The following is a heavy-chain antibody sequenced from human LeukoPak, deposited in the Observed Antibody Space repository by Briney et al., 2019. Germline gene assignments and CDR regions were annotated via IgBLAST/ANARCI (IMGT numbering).Heavy chain of an antibody. D-gene: IGHD3-16*01. CDR2: IYSDGGT. CDR1: GFTLSAKY. CDR3: ARDGGFGGPGGDNWFDS. V-gene: IGHV3-66*02. J-gene: IGHJ5*01. Sequence: GGSLRLSCAASGFTLSAKYVSWVRQGPGKGLDWISYIYSDGGTNYADSVKGRFTISRDNSKNTLYLQMNSLRPEDTAVYYCARDGGFGGPGGDNWFDSWGQGALVTVSS.